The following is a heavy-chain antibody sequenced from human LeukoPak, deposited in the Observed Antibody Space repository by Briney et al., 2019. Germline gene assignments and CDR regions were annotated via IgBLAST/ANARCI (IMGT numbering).Heavy chain of an antibody. CDR2: ISYDGSNK. D-gene: IGHD1-26*01. Sequence: PGGSLRLSCAAFGFTFSSHGMDWVRQAPGKGLEWVAVISYDGSNKDYADSVKGRFTISRDNSKNMLYLQMNSLKSEDTAMYYCARDSVVGATALYDYWGQGTLVTVSS. CDR1: GFTFSSHG. J-gene: IGHJ4*02. CDR3: ARDSVVGATALYDY. V-gene: IGHV3-30-3*01.